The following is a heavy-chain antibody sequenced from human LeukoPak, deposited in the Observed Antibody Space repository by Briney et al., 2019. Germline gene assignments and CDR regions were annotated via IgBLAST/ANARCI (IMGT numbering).Heavy chain of an antibody. CDR2: IYYSGST. CDR3: AIIAAAGIDY. Sequence: PSETLSLTCTVSGGSMNSGSYYWSWIRQPPGKGLEWIGYIYYSGSTNYNPSLKSRVTISVDTSKNQFSLKLSSVTAADTAVYYCAIIAAAGIDYWGQGTLVTVSS. J-gene: IGHJ4*02. CDR1: GGSMNSGSYY. V-gene: IGHV4-61*01. D-gene: IGHD6-13*01.